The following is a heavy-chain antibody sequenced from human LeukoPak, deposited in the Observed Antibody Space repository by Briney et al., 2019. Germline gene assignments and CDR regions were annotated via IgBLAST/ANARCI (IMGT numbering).Heavy chain of an antibody. CDR3: ARGLVFYYDSSGYPDY. CDR1: GGSISSSSYY. Sequence: PSETLSLTCTVSGGSISSSSYYWGWIRQPPGKGLEWIGSIYYSGSTYYNPSLKSRVTISVDTSKNQFSLKLSSVTAADTAVYYCARGLVFYYDSSGYPDYWGQGTLVTVSS. CDR2: IYYSGST. V-gene: IGHV4-39*07. J-gene: IGHJ4*02. D-gene: IGHD3-22*01.